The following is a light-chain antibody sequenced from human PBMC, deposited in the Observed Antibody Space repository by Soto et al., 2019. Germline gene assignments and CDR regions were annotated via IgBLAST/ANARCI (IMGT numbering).Light chain of an antibody. J-gene: IGLJ2*01. CDR3: SSYTSSSTLVV. CDR2: DVS. CDR1: SSDVGGYNY. V-gene: IGLV2-14*01. Sequence: QSALTQPASVSGSPGQSITISCTGTSSDVGGYNYVSWYQQHPGKAPKLMIYDVSNRPSGVSNRFSGSKSGNTASLTISGLQAEDEAEYYCSSYTSSSTLVVFGGGTKLTAL.